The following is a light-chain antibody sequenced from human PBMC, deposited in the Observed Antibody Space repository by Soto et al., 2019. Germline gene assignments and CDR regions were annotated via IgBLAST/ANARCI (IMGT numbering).Light chain of an antibody. CDR3: QQSYSTTWT. Sequence: DIQMTQSPSTLSASVGDRVTITCRASQSISSWLAWYQQKPGKAPKLLVCKASSLESGVPSRFSGSGSETDFTLTISSLQPEDFATYSCQQSYSTTWTFGQGTKVDIK. CDR2: KAS. CDR1: QSISSW. V-gene: IGKV1-5*03. J-gene: IGKJ1*01.